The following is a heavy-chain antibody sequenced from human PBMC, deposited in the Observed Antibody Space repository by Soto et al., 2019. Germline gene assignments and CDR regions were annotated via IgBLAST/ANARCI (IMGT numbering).Heavy chain of an antibody. Sequence: PGGSLRLSCAASGFTFSSYAMHWVRQVPGKGLEWVAVISFDETNKYYADSVKGRFTISRDNSRNTLYLQMNSLRAEDMAVYYCTRDDTTAAFDIWGRGTMVTV. CDR3: TRDDTTAAFDI. D-gene: IGHD1-26*01. V-gene: IGHV3-30-3*01. CDR2: ISFDETNK. CDR1: GFTFSSYA. J-gene: IGHJ3*02.